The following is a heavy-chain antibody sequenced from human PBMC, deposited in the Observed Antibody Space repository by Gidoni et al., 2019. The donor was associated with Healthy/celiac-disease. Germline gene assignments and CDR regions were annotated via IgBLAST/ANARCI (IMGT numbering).Heavy chain of an antibody. D-gene: IGHD4-4*01. CDR2: TYYRSKWYN. V-gene: IGHV6-1*01. J-gene: IGHJ6*02. CDR3: ARLPDYNTLYRYGMDV. CDR1: GARFSSNSAP. Sequence: QVQLQQSGPGLVKPSQTLSLTCAISGARFSSNSAPWNWIRQSPSRGLEWLGRTYYRSKWYNDYAVSVKSRITINPDTSKNQFSLQLNSVTPEDTAVYYCARLPDYNTLYRYGMDVWGQGTTVTVSS.